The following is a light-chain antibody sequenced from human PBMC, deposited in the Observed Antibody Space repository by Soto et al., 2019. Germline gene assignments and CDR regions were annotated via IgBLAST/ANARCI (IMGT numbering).Light chain of an antibody. CDR2: AND. V-gene: IGLV1-44*01. Sequence: QSVLTQPPSASGTPGQRVTISCSGSTSNIGSSAVNWYQQLPGTAPKLLIYANDQRPSGVPARFSGSKSGTSASLAISGLQSEEEAGYYCAAWDGSLNRYVFAGGTKVTVL. J-gene: IGLJ1*01. CDR1: TSNIGSSA. CDR3: AAWDGSLNRYV.